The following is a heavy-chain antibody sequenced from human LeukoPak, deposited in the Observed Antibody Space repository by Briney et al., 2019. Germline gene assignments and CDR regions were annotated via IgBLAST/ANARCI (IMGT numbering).Heavy chain of an antibody. CDR2: MNPNSGNT. CDR1: GYTFTSYD. Sequence: GASVKVSCKASGYTFTSYDINWVRQATGQGVEWMGWMNPNSGNTGYAQKFQGRVTMTRNTSISTAYMELSSLRSEDTAVYYCARSKDYDYVWGSYPHDYWGQGTLVTVSS. V-gene: IGHV1-8*01. J-gene: IGHJ4*02. CDR3: ARSKDYDYVWGSYPHDY. D-gene: IGHD3-16*02.